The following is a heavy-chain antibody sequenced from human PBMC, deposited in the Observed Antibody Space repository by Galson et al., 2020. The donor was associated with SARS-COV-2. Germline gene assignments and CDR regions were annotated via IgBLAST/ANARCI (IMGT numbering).Heavy chain of an antibody. D-gene: IGHD1-26*01. J-gene: IGHJ5*02. CDR2: ISNTGSRI. CDR3: ARGTVGDTRGWFDP. V-gene: IGHV3-48*03. CDR1: GFTFSHYE. Sequence: GGSLRLSCAASGFTFSHYEMKWVRQAPGKGLECISYISNTGSRIDYADSVKGRFTISRDDAKNTLYLEMNNLRAEDSALYYCARGTVGDTRGWFDPWGQGTLVTVSS.